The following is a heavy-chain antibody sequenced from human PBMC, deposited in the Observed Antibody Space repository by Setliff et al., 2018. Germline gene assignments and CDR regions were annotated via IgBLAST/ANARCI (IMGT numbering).Heavy chain of an antibody. CDR2: IYWDDDK. Sequence: SGPTLVNPTQTLTLTCTFSGFSLSTSGVGVGWIRQPPGKALEWLALIYWDDDKRYSPSLKSRLTITKDTSKNQVVLTMTNMDPVDTATYYCARIKLTDYYDSSGYLDYWGQGTLVTVSS. J-gene: IGHJ4*02. CDR3: ARIKLTDYYDSSGYLDY. CDR1: GFSLSTSGVG. V-gene: IGHV2-5*02. D-gene: IGHD3-22*01.